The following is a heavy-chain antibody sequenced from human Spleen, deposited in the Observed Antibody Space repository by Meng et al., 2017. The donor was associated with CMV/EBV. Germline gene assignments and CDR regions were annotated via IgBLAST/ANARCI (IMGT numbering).Heavy chain of an antibody. CDR1: GFSLSTGGMR. V-gene: IGHV2-70D*14. J-gene: IGHJ4*02. CDR2: IDWDDDK. CDR3: ARIGHDFYYFDY. D-gene: IGHD3-3*01. Sequence: SGPTLVKPTQPLTLTCTFSGFSLSTGGMRVSWIRQPPGQALEWLARIDWDDDKFYSTSLKTRLTISKDTSKNQVFLTMTNMDPVDTATYYCARIGHDFYYFDYWGQGTLVTVSS.